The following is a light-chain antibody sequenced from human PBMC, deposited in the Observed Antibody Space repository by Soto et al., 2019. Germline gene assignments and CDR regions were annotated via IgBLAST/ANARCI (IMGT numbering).Light chain of an antibody. CDR3: QQFGSSFYT. V-gene: IGKV3-20*01. Sequence: EIVLTQSPGTLSLSPGERATLSCRASQSVSSSYLAWYQQKPGQAPRLLIYDASSRATGIPDRFSGSGSGTDFTLTISRLEPEDFAVYYCQQFGSSFYTFGPGTKVEIK. CDR2: DAS. J-gene: IGKJ2*01. CDR1: QSVSSSY.